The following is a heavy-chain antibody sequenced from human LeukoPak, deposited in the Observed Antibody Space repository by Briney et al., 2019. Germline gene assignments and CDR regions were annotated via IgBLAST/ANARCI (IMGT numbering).Heavy chain of an antibody. CDR3: ARLRRPYTYYYDSSGYFYFDY. Sequence: SETLSLTCTVSGGSISSSSHYWGWIRQPPGKGLEWIGSIYYSGSTYYNPSLKSRVTISVDTSKNQFSLKLSSVTAADTAVYYCARLRRPYTYYYDSSGYFYFDYWGQGTLVTVSS. D-gene: IGHD3-22*01. CDR1: GGSISSSSHY. J-gene: IGHJ4*02. CDR2: IYYSGST. V-gene: IGHV4-39*01.